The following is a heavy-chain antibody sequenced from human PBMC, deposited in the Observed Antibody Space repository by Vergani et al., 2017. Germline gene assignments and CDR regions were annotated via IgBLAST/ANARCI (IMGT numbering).Heavy chain of an antibody. J-gene: IGHJ2*01. CDR1: GDSIISRSYY. CDR2: IYNSVNG. V-gene: IGHV4-39*01. D-gene: IGHD3-16*01. CDR3: ASGKYYSGNTSHFRGRYFYV. Sequence: QMQLQESGRGLVKASEILSITCTVSGDSIISRSYYWGWIRQPPGKGLEWIGSIYNSVNGDSSSSFKSRVTISAATSKNQFSRRLTSVTAADTALYYCASGKYYSGNTSHFRGRYFYVWGRGTLVTVPS.